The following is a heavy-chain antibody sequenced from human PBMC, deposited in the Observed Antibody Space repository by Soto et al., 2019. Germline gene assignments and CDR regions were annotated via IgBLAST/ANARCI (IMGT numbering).Heavy chain of an antibody. CDR1: GGSISSSSYY. CDR2: IYYSGST. CDR3: ARQRMYNWNDYFDY. V-gene: IGHV4-39*01. D-gene: IGHD1-20*01. J-gene: IGHJ4*02. Sequence: PSETLSLTCTVSGGSISSSSYYWGWIRQPPGKGLEWIGSIYYSGSTYYNPSLKSRVTISVDTSKNQFSLKLSSVTAADTAVYYCARQRMYNWNDYFDYWGQGALVTVSS.